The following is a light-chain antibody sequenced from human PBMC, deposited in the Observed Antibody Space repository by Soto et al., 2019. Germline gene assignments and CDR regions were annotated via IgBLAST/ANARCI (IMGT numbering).Light chain of an antibody. CDR3: QQLNSYPLT. J-gene: IGKJ4*01. CDR1: QGISSY. V-gene: IGKV1-9*01. CDR2: AAS. Sequence: IQLTQSPSSLSASVGDRVTITCRASQGISSYLAWYQQKPGKAPKLLIYAASTLQSGVPSRFSGSVSGTDFTLTISSLQPEEFATYYCQQLNSYPLTFGGGTKVEIK.